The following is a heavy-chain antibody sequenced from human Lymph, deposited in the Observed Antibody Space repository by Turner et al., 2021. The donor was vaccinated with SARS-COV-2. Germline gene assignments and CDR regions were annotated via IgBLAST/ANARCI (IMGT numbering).Heavy chain of an antibody. CDR1: GYPFTGYY. J-gene: IGHJ6*02. CDR2: INPNSGGK. Sequence: QLRLVQSGADVKKPWSSVRVPCEASGYPFTGYYMHWVRQAPGQGLEGMGWINPNSGGKNDAQNFKGRGTMSRDTSISTAYMERSRLRSDDKAVYYCARDVERYNDFWSGYPGGYGLDVWGQGTTVTVSS. D-gene: IGHD3-3*01. V-gene: IGHV1-2*02. CDR3: ARDVERYNDFWSGYPGGYGLDV.